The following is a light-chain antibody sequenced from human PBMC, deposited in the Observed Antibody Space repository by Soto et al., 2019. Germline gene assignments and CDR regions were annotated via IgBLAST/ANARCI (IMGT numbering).Light chain of an antibody. CDR2: XGS. CDR3: CSYAGSGYV. J-gene: IGLJ1*01. V-gene: IGLV2-23*01. CDR1: TSNVGSYNL. Sequence: QSVLTQPASVSGSPGQSITISCIGTTSNVGSYNLVSWYQQHPGKAPELMIYXGSXRPSGVXTRXSGSKSGNTASXTISGLQAEDEADYYCCSYAGSGYVFGTGTKLTVL.